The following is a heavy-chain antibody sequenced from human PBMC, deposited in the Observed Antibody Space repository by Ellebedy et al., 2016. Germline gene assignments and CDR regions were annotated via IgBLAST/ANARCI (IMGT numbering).Heavy chain of an antibody. CDR2: ISYSGSA. V-gene: IGHV4-59*06. Sequence: SETLSLTCTVSGGSISSYYWSWIRQPPGKGLEWIGYISYSGSAYYNPSLKSRVTISVDTSQNHFSLELSSVTAADTAVYYCASGGVYTYFFDYWGQGTLVTVSS. J-gene: IGHJ4*02. CDR3: ASGGVYTYFFDY. CDR1: GGSISSYY. D-gene: IGHD2-8*01.